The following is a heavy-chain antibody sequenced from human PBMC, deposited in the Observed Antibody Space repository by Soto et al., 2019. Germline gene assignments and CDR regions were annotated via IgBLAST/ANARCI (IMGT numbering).Heavy chain of an antibody. CDR2: IYYSGST. D-gene: IGHD6-13*01. CDR1: GGSISSSSYY. J-gene: IGHJ4*02. Sequence: ETLSLTCTVSGGSISSSSYYWGWIRQPPGKGLEWIGNIYYSGSTYYNPSLKSRVAISVDTSKNQFSLKLSSVTAADTAVYYCASPRGPYSSSWYVDYWGQGTLVTVSS. V-gene: IGHV4-39*01. CDR3: ASPRGPYSSSWYVDY.